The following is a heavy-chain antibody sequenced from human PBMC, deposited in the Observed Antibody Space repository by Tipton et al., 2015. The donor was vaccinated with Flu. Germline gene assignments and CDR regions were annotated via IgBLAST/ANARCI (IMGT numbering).Heavy chain of an antibody. CDR1: GFTFRDYS. D-gene: IGHD4-23*01. V-gene: IGHV3-64*02. Sequence: SLRLSCAASGFTFRDYSMHWVRQAPGKGLEYVSAISGDGGGKYYVDSVKDRFTISRDNSKNTLHLQMGSLRPEDMAVYYCARVGPGGAYDYWGQGALVTVSS. CDR2: ISGDGGGK. CDR3: ARVGPGGAYDY. J-gene: IGHJ4*02.